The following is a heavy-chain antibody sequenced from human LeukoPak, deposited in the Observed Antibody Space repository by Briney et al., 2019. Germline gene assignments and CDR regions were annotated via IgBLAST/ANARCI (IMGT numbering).Heavy chain of an antibody. CDR3: ARVTYSSSWYLLGY. D-gene: IGHD6-13*01. V-gene: IGHV4-59*12. CDR1: GGSISSYY. Sequence: SETLSLTCTVSGGSISSYYWSWIRQPPGKGLERIAYISDIGSINYNPSLKSRVTISLDTSKNQFSLKLSSVTAADTAVYYCARVTYSSSWYLLGYWGQGTLVTVSS. J-gene: IGHJ4*02. CDR2: ISDIGSI.